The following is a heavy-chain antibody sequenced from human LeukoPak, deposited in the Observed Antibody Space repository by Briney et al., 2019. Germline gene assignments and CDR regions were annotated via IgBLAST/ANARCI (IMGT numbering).Heavy chain of an antibody. CDR2: ISSNGGST. J-gene: IGHJ4*02. V-gene: IGHV3-64D*06. D-gene: IGHD6-19*01. CDR1: GFTFSSYA. CDR3: VKGPYSSGWYYFDY. Sequence: PGGSLRLSCSASGFTFSSYAMHWVRQAPGKGLEYVSAISSNGGSTYYADSVKGRFTISRDNSKNTLYLQMSSLRAEDTAVYYCVKGPYSSGWYYFDYWGQGTQVTVSS.